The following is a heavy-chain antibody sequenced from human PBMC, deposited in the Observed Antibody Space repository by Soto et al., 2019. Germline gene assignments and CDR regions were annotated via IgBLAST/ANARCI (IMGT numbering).Heavy chain of an antibody. CDR1: GGPFNNHA. J-gene: IGHJ3*02. V-gene: IGHV1-69*01. CDR2: VIPTLATA. D-gene: IGHD4-17*01. Sequence: QVQLVQSGAEVKKPGSSVKVSCKTSGGPFNNHAINWVRQAPGQGLEWVGLVIPTLATADYAQKFQGRVTMTADEVTNTAYMELSSLRSHDTGVYYCASGYGEIDAFDIWGQGKLVTVSS. CDR3: ASGYGEIDAFDI.